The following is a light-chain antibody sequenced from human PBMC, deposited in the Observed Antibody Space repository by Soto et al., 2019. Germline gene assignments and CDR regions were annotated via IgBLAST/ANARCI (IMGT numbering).Light chain of an antibody. J-gene: IGKJ4*01. CDR2: GAS. CDR1: QSVSSN. V-gene: IGKV3-15*01. Sequence: EIVMTQSPATLSVSPGERATLSCRASQSVSSNLAWYQQKPGQAPRLLIYGASTRATGIPARFSGSGSGTECTLTISSLPSEYFVVYYCQQYNNWPPLTFGGGTKVEIK. CDR3: QQYNNWPPLT.